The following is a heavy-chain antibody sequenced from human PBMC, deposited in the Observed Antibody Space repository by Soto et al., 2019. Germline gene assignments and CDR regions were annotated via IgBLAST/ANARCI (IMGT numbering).Heavy chain of an antibody. J-gene: IGHJ4*02. CDR2: LNSDGSFT. D-gene: IGHD4-17*01. CDR3: TRGIYDYGDYAGFDF. V-gene: IGHV3-74*01. CDR1: GFTFNTYW. Sequence: PWGSLRLSCAASGFTFNTYWMQWVRQGPGKGPEWVSRLNSDGSFTSYADSVKGRFTVSRDNAKNTVYLQMNSLRVEDTAVYYCTRGIYDYGDYAGFDFWGQGTLVTVSS.